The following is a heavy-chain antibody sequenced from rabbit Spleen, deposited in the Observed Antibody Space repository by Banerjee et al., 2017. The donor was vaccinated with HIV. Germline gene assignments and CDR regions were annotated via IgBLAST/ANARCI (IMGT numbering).Heavy chain of an antibody. CDR2: INAVTGKA. Sequence: QEQLVESGGGLVKPEGSLKLSCTASGFSFSNKAVMCWVRQAPGKGLEWIACINAVTGKAVYASWAKGRFTFSKTSSTTVTLQMTSPTAADTATYFCARDLVAVIGWNFNLWGPGTLVTVS. D-gene: IGHD1-1*01. J-gene: IGHJ4*01. V-gene: IGHV1S45*01. CDR3: ARDLVAVIGWNFNL. CDR1: GFSFSNKAV.